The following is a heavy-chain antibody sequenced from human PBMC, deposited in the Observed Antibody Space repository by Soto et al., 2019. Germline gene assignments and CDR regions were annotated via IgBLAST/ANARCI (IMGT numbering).Heavy chain of an antibody. Sequence: ASETLSLTCTVSGGSISSHYWSWIRQPPGKGLEWIGFFFYSGSTNYSPSLKSRVTISVDTSKNQFSLRLTSVTAADTAVYYCARDYCSGTSCYAGVRYFDSWGREPWSPSPQ. CDR3: ARDYCSGTSCYAGVRYFDS. CDR2: FFYSGST. J-gene: IGHJ4*02. D-gene: IGHD2-2*01. CDR1: GGSISSHY. V-gene: IGHV4-59*11.